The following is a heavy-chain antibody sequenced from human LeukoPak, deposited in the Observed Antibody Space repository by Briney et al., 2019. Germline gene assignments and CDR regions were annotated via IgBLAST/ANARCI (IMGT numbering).Heavy chain of an antibody. CDR2: INGDGSWT. Sequence: GGSLRLSCAASGNYWMHWVRQAPGKGLVWVSHINGDGSWTTYADSVKGRFTISKDNAKNTVYLQMNNLRAEDTAVYYCASFYETYWGRGTLVTVSS. J-gene: IGHJ4*02. CDR3: ASFYETY. D-gene: IGHD2/OR15-2a*01. V-gene: IGHV3-74*01. CDR1: GNYW.